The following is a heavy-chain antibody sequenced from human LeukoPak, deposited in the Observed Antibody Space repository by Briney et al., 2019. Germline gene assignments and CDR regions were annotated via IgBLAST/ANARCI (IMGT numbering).Heavy chain of an antibody. CDR2: IKQDGSEK. D-gene: IGHD3-3*02. CDR3: ARDPTPILGGLDI. Sequence: GGSLRLSCAASGFTFSSYWMSWVRQAPGKGLEWVANIKQDGSEKYYVDSVKGRFTISRDNAKNSLYLQMNSLRAEDTAVYYCARDPTPILGGLDIWGQGTMVTVSS. CDR1: GFTFSSYW. V-gene: IGHV3-7*01. J-gene: IGHJ3*02.